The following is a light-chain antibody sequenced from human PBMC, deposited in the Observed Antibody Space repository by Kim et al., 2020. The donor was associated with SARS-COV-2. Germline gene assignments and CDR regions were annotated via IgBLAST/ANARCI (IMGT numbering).Light chain of an antibody. CDR2: DVS. J-gene: IGLJ3*02. V-gene: IGLV2-14*03. CDR1: SSDVGGYNY. Sequence: QSALTQPASVSGSPGQSITISRTGTSSDVGGYNYVSWYQQHPGKAPKLMIYDVSNRPSGVSNRFSGSKSGNTASLTISGLLAEDEADYYCSSYTSSSILWVFGGGTQLTVL. CDR3: SSYTSSSILWV.